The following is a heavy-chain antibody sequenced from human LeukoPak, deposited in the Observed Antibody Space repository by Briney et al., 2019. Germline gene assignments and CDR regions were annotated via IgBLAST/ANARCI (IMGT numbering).Heavy chain of an antibody. CDR2: ISGSGGAT. J-gene: IGHJ3*01. Sequence: PGGSLRLSCAASGFTFSDYYMSWVRQAPGKGLEWVSSISGSGGATYYTGSVKGRFTISRDNGKNSVYLQMNRLRVEDTAVYYCTRDSTGLQADSTDVWGQGTMVTVSS. V-gene: IGHV3-11*04. CDR3: TRDSTGLQADSTDV. D-gene: IGHD2-2*01. CDR1: GFTFSDYY.